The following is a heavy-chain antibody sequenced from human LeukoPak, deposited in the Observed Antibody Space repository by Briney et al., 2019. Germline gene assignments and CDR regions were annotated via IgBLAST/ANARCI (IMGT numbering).Heavy chain of an antibody. J-gene: IGHJ4*02. CDR2: ISGSGGST. Sequence: PGGALRVSCAASGCTFSSYPMNGVRQAPGKGLEWVSAISGSGGSTYYADSVKGRFTISRDNSKNTLYLQMNSLRDEDTGVYYCAKGGCSGGSCSTDYWGQGTLVTVSS. CDR1: GCTFSSYP. V-gene: IGHV3-23*01. CDR3: AKGGCSGGSCSTDY. D-gene: IGHD2-15*01.